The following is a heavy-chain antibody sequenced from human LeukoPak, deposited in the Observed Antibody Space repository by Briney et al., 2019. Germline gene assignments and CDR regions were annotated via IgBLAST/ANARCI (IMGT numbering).Heavy chain of an antibody. D-gene: IGHD3-10*01. V-gene: IGHV4-34*01. CDR2: INHSGST. CDR1: GGSFSGYY. J-gene: IGHJ4*02. CDR3: ARGYYGSGSLYYFDY. Sequence: SETLSLTCAVYGGSFSGYYWSWIRQPPGKGLEWIGEINHSGSTNYNPSLKSRVTISVDTSKNQFSLKLSSVTAADTAVYYCARGYYGSGSLYYFDYWGQGTLVTVSS.